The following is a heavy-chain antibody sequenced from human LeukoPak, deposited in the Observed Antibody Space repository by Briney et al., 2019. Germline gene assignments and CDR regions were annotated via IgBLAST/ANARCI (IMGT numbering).Heavy chain of an antibody. CDR3: ARAPLYYDILTGYSYYYYYYMDV. CDR2: ISAYNGNT. J-gene: IGHJ6*03. D-gene: IGHD3-9*01. CDR1: GYTFTSYG. Sequence: ASVKVSCKASGYTFTSYGISWVRQAPGQGLEWMGWISAYNGNTNYAQKLQGRVTMTTDTSTSTAYMELRSLRSDDTAVYYCARAPLYYDILTGYSYYYYYYMDVWGKGTTVTVSS. V-gene: IGHV1-18*01.